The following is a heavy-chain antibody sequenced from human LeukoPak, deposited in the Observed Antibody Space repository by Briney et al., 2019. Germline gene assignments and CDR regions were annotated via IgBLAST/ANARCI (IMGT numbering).Heavy chain of an antibody. V-gene: IGHV4-59*01. D-gene: IGHD1-26*01. Sequence: WETLSLTRGVSGGSMSSYFWSWGRASPGEGLEWSGYIYHSGSADYNSSLKSRFTISKDTSKNQFSLKVSSVTAADTAVYYCARGSRGASFDYWGQGTLVTVSS. CDR1: GGSMSSYF. CDR2: IYHSGSA. J-gene: IGHJ4*02. CDR3: ARGSRGASFDY.